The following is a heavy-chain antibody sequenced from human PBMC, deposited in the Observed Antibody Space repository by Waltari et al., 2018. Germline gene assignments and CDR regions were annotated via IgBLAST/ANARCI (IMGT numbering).Heavy chain of an antibody. V-gene: IGHV4-61*02. D-gene: IGHD3-22*01. J-gene: IGHJ4*02. CDR1: GGSISSGSYY. Sequence: QVQLQESGPGLVKPSQTLSLTCTVSGGSISSGSYYWSWIRQPAGKGLEWIGRIYTSGSTKYHPPLKSRVTISVDTSKNQFSLKLSSVTAADTAVYYCARVHGSSGYTQVFDYWGQGTLVTVSS. CDR2: IYTSGST. CDR3: ARVHGSSGYTQVFDY.